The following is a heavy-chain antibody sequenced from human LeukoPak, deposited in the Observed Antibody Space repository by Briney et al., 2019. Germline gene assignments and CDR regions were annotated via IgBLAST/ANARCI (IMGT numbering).Heavy chain of an antibody. CDR2: IYHSGST. V-gene: IGHV4-30-2*01. Sequence: SQTLPLTCAVSGGSISSGGYSWSWIRQPPGKGLEWIGYIYHSGSTYYNPSLKSRVTISVDRSKNQFSLKLSSVTAADTAVYYCARDFPGGWFDPWGQGTLVTVSS. CDR3: ARDFPGGWFDP. J-gene: IGHJ5*02. CDR1: GGSISSGGYS.